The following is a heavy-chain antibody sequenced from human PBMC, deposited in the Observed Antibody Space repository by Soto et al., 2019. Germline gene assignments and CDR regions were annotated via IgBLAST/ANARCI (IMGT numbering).Heavy chain of an antibody. D-gene: IGHD2-2*01. J-gene: IGHJ6*02. Sequence: PGGSLRVSCAASGFTFSSYAMGWVRQAPGRGLEWVSSISVSGGRTYYADSVKGRFTISRDNSKNTLYLQMNSLRAEDTAVYYCEKEEGGYQLIESYYYGLDVWGQGTTVTVSS. V-gene: IGHV3-23*01. CDR1: GFTFSSYA. CDR3: EKEEGGYQLIESYYYGLDV. CDR2: ISVSGGRT.